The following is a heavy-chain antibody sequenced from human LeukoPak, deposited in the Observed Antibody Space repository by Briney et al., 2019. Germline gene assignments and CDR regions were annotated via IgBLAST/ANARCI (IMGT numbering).Heavy chain of an antibody. CDR2: IIPALDIT. J-gene: IGHJ6*02. CDR3: ASAYYYGSGSYLDYYYYYGMDV. V-gene: IGHV1-69*04. CDR1: GGTFNNYA. Sequence: ASVKVSCKASGGTFNNYAFTWVRQAPGQGLEWMGRIIPALDITNYAQKFQGRVTITADTSTSTGYMDLSSLRSDDTAVYYCASAYYYGSGSYLDYYYYYGMDVWGQGTTVTVSS. D-gene: IGHD3-10*01.